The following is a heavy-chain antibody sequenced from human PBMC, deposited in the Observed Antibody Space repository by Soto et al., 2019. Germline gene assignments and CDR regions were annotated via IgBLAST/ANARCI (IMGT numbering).Heavy chain of an antibody. Sequence: QVQLEQSGAAVKQPGSSVKVSCKASGGNFQTYAFTWVRHAPGQGLEWMGGIIPAFASTTSAQKFQGRVTITADESTNTVYMELSSLRSEDTAIYYCARVRTGVYGSGSTSPRFYYGMDVWGQGTAVTVSS. J-gene: IGHJ6*02. CDR3: ARVRTGVYGSGSTSPRFYYGMDV. D-gene: IGHD3-10*01. V-gene: IGHV1-69*12. CDR2: IIPAFAST. CDR1: GGNFQTYA.